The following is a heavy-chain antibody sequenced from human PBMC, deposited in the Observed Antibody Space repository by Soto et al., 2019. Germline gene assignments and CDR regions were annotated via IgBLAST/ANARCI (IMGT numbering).Heavy chain of an antibody. Sequence: PSQTLSLTCAISGDSVSRISVAWNWIRQSPSRGLEWLGRASYTSKWFNEYAVSVESRITISPDTVKNQVTLQLNSVTPEDTAVYYCARGQHHYYVMDVWGQGTTVTVSS. CDR3: ARGQHHYYVMDV. D-gene: IGHD1-1*01. J-gene: IGHJ6*02. CDR1: GDSVSRISVA. V-gene: IGHV6-1*01. CDR2: ASYTSKWFN.